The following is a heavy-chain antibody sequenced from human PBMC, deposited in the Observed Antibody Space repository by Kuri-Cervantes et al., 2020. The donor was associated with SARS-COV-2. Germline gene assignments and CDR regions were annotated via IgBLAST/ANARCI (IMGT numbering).Heavy chain of an antibody. CDR2: INADGDST. CDR3: AKPSNWDDAFDI. CDR1: RFSFSSYA. D-gene: IGHD1-1*01. Sequence: GESLKISCAASRFSFSSYAMSWVRQAPGKGLEWVSGINADGDSTYYADSVKGRFTISRDNSRNTLYLQMHSLRAEDTAVYYCAKPSNWDDAFDIWGQGTMVTVSS. J-gene: IGHJ3*02. V-gene: IGHV3-23*01.